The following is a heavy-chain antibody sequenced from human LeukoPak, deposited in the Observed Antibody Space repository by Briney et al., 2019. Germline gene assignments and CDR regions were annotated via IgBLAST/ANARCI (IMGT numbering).Heavy chain of an antibody. J-gene: IGHJ5*02. CDR3: AKSAGGTTYYDILTGYYSLGDWFDP. D-gene: IGHD3-9*01. V-gene: IGHV3-30*18. Sequence: GGSLRLSCAASGFTVSSSYMSWVRQAPGKGLEWVAVISYDGSNKYYADSVKGRFTISRDNSKNTLYLQMNSLRAEDTAVYYCAKSAGGTTYYDILTGYYSLGDWFDPWGQGTLVTVSS. CDR1: GFTVSSSY. CDR2: ISYDGSNK.